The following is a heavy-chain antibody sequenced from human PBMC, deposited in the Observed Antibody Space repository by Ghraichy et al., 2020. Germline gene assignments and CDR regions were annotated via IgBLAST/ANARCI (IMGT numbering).Heavy chain of an antibody. Sequence: LSLTCAAAGFTFSSYWMSWVRQAPGKGLEWVANIKKDGSEKYYVDSVKGRFTISRDNAKNSLYLQMNSLRAEDTAVYYCARHSVLRYFDWLTGMDVWGQGTTVTVSS. D-gene: IGHD3-9*01. CDR2: IKKDGSEK. J-gene: IGHJ6*02. CDR3: ARHSVLRYFDWLTGMDV. V-gene: IGHV3-7*01. CDR1: GFTFSSYW.